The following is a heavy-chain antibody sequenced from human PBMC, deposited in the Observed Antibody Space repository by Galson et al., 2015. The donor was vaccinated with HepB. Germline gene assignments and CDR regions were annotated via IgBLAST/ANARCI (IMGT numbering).Heavy chain of an antibody. J-gene: IGHJ6*02. CDR2: INQDGNEK. CDR3: ARLRLHITLVRGVRRYYGMGV. D-gene: IGHD3-10*01. V-gene: IGHV3-7*03. Sequence: SLRLACAASEFTFSTYWMTWVRQTPGTGLEWVANINQDGNEKYYVDSVKGRFTASRDNAKDSLYLLMNRLRVEDTAVYYCARLRLHITLVRGVRRYYGMGVWGPGTTVTVSS. CDR1: EFTFSTYW.